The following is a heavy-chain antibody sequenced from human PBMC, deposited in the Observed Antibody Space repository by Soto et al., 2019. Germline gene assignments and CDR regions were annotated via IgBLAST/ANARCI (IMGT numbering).Heavy chain of an antibody. D-gene: IGHD2-21*02. CDR1: GFTFSSSG. CDR2: ISKDGNNE. J-gene: IGHJ1*01. Sequence: GGSLRLSCAASGFTFSSSGMHWVRQAPGKGLEWVAVISKDGNNEHYADSVKGRFTISRDNSRNTLYLQMNSLRADDTAVYYCAKEEDIVVVTAIPAEYFQHWGQGTLVTVSS. CDR3: AKEEDIVVVTAIPAEYFQH. V-gene: IGHV3-30*18.